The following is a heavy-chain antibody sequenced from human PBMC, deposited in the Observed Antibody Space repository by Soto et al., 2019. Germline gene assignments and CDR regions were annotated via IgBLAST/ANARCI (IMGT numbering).Heavy chain of an antibody. D-gene: IGHD3-16*01. CDR1: GGSFSGFY. V-gene: IGHV4-34*01. Sequence: PSETLFLTSPFYGGSFSGFYWSWIRQPPGKGLEWIGEINHSGSTNYNPSLKSRVTISVDTSKNQFSLKLSSVTAADTAVYYCARVFDYPGIFDQWGQG. CDR3: ARVFDYPGIFDQ. J-gene: IGHJ4*02. CDR2: INHSGST.